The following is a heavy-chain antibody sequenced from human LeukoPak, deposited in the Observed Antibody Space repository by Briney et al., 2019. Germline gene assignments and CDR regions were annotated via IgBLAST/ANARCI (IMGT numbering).Heavy chain of an antibody. Sequence: GGSLRLSCAASGFSLSTYGVSWVRQPPGKGLEWVSGITGTGGSTYYADSVKGRFTVSRDTFKNTLYLQMNSLRAEDTAIYYCAKDHGTAVAGFYYWGQGTLVTVSS. V-gene: IGHV3-23*01. J-gene: IGHJ4*02. D-gene: IGHD6-19*01. CDR3: AKDHGTAVAGFYY. CDR2: ITGTGGST. CDR1: GFSLSTYG.